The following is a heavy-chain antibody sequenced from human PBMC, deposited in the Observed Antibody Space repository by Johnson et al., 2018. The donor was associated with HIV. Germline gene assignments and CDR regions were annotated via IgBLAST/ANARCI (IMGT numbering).Heavy chain of an antibody. D-gene: IGHD3-22*01. CDR2: INWSGGGT. J-gene: IGHJ3*02. Sequence: VQLVESGGGVVRPGGSLRLSCAASGFTFDDYGMSWVRQAPGKGLEWVSGINWSGGGTAYADSVKDRFTVSSDNAKNSLYLQMNSLRAEDTALYYCARGMYYYDTSGYLIRPRAFDIWGQGTVVTVSS. CDR1: GFTFDDYG. CDR3: ARGMYYYDTSGYLIRPRAFDI. V-gene: IGHV3-20*04.